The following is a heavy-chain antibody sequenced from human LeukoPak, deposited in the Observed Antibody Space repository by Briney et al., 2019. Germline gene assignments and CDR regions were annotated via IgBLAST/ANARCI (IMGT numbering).Heavy chain of an antibody. Sequence: PGGSLRLSCAASGLTFTDAWMTWVRQVPGKGLEWVGRIRSKTDGETTDYAAPVKGRFSISRDDSKNTVYLQMNSLKTEDAAVYYCTTEKDYWGQGTLVTVSS. CDR3: TTEKDY. J-gene: IGHJ4*02. V-gene: IGHV3-15*01. CDR1: GLTFTDAW. CDR2: IRSKTDGETT.